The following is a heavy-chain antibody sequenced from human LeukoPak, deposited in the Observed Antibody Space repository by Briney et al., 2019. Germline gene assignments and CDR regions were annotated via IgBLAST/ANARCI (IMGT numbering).Heavy chain of an antibody. D-gene: IGHD3-16*01. CDR3: ARSTGTTFGFPDY. CDR1: GYIFTGYY. V-gene: IGHV1-2*02. CDR2: SNPNSGGT. Sequence: ASVKVSCKASGYIFTGYYMHWVRQAPGQGLEWMGWSNPNSGGTNYAQKFQGRVTMTRDPSISTAYMELSRLRSDDTAVYYCARSTGTTFGFPDYWGQGTLVTVSS. J-gene: IGHJ4*02.